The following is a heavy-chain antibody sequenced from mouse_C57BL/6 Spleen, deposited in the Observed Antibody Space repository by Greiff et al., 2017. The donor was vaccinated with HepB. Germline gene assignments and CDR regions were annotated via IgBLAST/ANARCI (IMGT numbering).Heavy chain of an antibody. CDR1: GYAFSSSW. D-gene: IGHD1-1*01. J-gene: IGHJ4*01. V-gene: IGHV1-82*01. Sequence: VQLQQSGPELVKPGASVKISCKASGYAFSSSWMNWVKQRPGKGLEWIGRIYPGDGDTNYNGKFKGKATLTADKSSSTAYMQLSSLTFEDSAVYFCARWKYGSSLCAMDYWGQGTSVTVSS. CDR2: IYPGDGDT. CDR3: ARWKYGSSLCAMDY.